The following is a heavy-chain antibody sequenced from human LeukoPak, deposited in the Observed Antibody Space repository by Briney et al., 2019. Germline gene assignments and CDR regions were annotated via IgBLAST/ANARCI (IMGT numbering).Heavy chain of an antibody. CDR1: GGSISGSSYY. Sequence: SETLSLTCTVSGGSISGSSYYWGWIRQPPGKGLEWIGSIYYSGSTYYNPSLKSRVTISVDTSKNQFSLKLNSVTATDTAVYYCARVPTSSGWFFDPWGQGTLVTVSS. D-gene: IGHD6-19*01. J-gene: IGHJ5*02. V-gene: IGHV4-39*02. CDR2: IYYSGST. CDR3: ARVPTSSGWFFDP.